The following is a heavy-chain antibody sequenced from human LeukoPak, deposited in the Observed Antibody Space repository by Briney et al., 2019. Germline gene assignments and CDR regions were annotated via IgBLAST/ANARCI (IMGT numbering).Heavy chain of an antibody. V-gene: IGHV3-23*01. CDR2: ISGSGGST. J-gene: IGHJ1*01. CDR3: AKDQGQLRYFQH. Sequence: PGGSLRLSCAASGFTFSSYAMSWVRQVPGKGLEWVSAISGSGGSTYYADSVKGRFTISRDNSKNTLYLQMNSLRAEDTAVYYCAKDQGQLRYFQHWGQGTLVTVSS. CDR1: GFTFSSYA. D-gene: IGHD1-1*01.